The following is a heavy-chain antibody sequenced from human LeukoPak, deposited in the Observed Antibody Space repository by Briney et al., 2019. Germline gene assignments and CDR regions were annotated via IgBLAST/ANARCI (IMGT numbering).Heavy chain of an antibody. CDR1: GFAFGSEA. Sequence: GGSLRLSCAVSGFAFGSEAMSWVRQSPARGLEWVASISPGGGTTYYADYVKGRFIISRDNSNNTLFVQMNSLRAKDTAVYYCAKSRSGSASWALQIFDNWGQGALVTVSS. CDR2: ISPGGGTT. V-gene: IGHV3-23*01. D-gene: IGHD2-2*01. CDR3: AKSRSGSASWALQIFDN. J-gene: IGHJ4*02.